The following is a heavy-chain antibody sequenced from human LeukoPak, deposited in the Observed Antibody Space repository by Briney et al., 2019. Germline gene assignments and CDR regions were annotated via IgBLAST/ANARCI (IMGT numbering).Heavy chain of an antibody. CDR3: AQDQEYSYGPPRYMDV. Sequence: GGSLRLSCAASGFTFSSYAMSWVRQAPGKGLEWVSAISGSGGSTYYADSVKGRFTISRDNSKNTLYLQMNSMRAEDTAVYYCAQDQEYSYGPPRYMDVWGKGTTVTVSS. D-gene: IGHD5-18*01. CDR1: GFTFSSYA. CDR2: ISGSGGST. V-gene: IGHV3-23*01. J-gene: IGHJ6*03.